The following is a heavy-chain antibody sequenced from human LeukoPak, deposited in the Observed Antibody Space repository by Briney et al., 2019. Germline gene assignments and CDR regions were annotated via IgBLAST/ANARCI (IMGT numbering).Heavy chain of an antibody. Sequence: SVKVSCKASGGTFSSYAISWVRQAPGQGLEWMGGTIPIFGTANYAQKFQGRVTITADKSTSTAYMELSSLRSEDTAVYYCARDGYRDYYYMDVWGKGTTVTVSS. J-gene: IGHJ6*03. CDR1: GGTFSSYA. D-gene: IGHD5-24*01. V-gene: IGHV1-69*06. CDR2: TIPIFGTA. CDR3: ARDGYRDYYYMDV.